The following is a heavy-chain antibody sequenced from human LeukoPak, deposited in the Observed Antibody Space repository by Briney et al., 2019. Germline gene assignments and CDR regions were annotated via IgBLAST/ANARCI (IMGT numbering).Heavy chain of an antibody. CDR3: ARARYSSGWCYFDY. D-gene: IGHD6-19*01. J-gene: IGHJ4*02. CDR2: INPNSGGT. CDR1: GYTFTGYY. V-gene: IGHV1-2*02. Sequence: ASVKVSCKASGYTFTGYYMRWVRQAPGQGLEWMGWINPNSGGTNYAQKFQGRVTMTRDTSISTAYMELSRLRSDDTAVYYCARARYSSGWCYFDYWGQGTLVTVSS.